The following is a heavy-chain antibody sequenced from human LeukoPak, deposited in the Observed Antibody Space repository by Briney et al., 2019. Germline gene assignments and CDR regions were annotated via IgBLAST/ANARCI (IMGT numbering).Heavy chain of an antibody. Sequence: PGGSLRLSCAASGFTFSSYSMNWVRQAPGKGLEWVSAISGSGGSTYYADSVKGRFTISRDNSKNTLYLQMNSLRAEDTAVYYCAKAYSSGWYRGGRGFDYWGQGTLVTVSS. J-gene: IGHJ4*02. CDR3: AKAYSSGWYRGGRGFDY. D-gene: IGHD6-19*01. V-gene: IGHV3-23*01. CDR2: ISGSGGST. CDR1: GFTFSSYS.